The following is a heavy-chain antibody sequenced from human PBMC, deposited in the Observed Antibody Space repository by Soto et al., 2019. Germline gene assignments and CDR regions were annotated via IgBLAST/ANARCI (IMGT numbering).Heavy chain of an antibody. V-gene: IGHV2-5*01. J-gene: IGHJ6*02. CDR3: AHRLPGPSGYDV. Sequence: QITLKESGPTLVKPTQTLTLTCTFSGFSLTSGVVGVGWIRQPPGEALEWLALISWNDEQYYNPSLRNRLTITRDTSKIQVVLTMTNMDPVDTATYYCAHRLPGPSGYDVWGQGTTVTVSS. CDR2: ISWNDEQ. CDR1: GFSLTSGVVG. D-gene: IGHD6-13*01.